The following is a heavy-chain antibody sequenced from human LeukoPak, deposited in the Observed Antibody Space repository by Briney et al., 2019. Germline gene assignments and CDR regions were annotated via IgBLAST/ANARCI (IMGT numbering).Heavy chain of an antibody. Sequence: GASVEISCKASGYTFTNYAMNWVRQAPGQGLEWMGWINTNTGIPTYAQGFTGRFVFSLDTSVSTAYLQISSLKAADTALYYCARVKRAVTSTGEAFDIWGLGTMVTVSS. CDR1: GYTFTNYA. CDR3: ARVKRAVTSTGEAFDI. D-gene: IGHD6-19*01. J-gene: IGHJ3*02. CDR2: INTNTGIP. V-gene: IGHV7-4-1*02.